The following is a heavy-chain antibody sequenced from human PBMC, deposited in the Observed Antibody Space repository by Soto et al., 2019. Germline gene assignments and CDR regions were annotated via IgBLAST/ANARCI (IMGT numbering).Heavy chain of an antibody. CDR3: ARGRCSGGSCWYYYGMDV. CDR1: VGTFSSYA. Sequence: SVKVSCKASVGTFSSYAISWVRQAPGQGLEWMGGIIPIFGTANYAQKFQGRVTITADESTSTAYMELSSLRSEDTAVYYCARGRCSGGSCWYYYGMDVWGQGTTVNVSS. J-gene: IGHJ6*02. CDR2: IIPIFGTA. V-gene: IGHV1-69*13. D-gene: IGHD2-15*01.